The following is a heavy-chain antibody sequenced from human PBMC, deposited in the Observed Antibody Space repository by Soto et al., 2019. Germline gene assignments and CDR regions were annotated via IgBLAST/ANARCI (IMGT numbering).Heavy chain of an antibody. V-gene: IGHV3-23*01. CDR3: AKDRRGNNGDY. J-gene: IGHJ4*02. CDR2: IRDTGGYT. Sequence: GGYLRLSCVASGFTFSGYAMSWVRQAPGKGLQWVSAIRDTGGYTYYADSVKGRFTISRDNSKSTLFLQMNSLRAEDTAVYYCAKDRRGNNGDYSGPGTLVTLSA. D-gene: IGHD2-8*01. CDR1: GFTFSGYA.